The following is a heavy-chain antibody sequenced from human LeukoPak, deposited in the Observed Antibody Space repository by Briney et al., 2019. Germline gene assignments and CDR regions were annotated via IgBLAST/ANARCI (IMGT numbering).Heavy chain of an antibody. V-gene: IGHV3-23*01. CDR1: GFSFSSYA. D-gene: IGHD6-6*01. Sequence: PGGSLRLSCAASGFSFSSYAMGGVRQAPGKGREWGSAVSGSGGSTYYADSVKVRFTMSRDNSKNTLYLQMSSLRAEDTAVYYCAKVAGLAAPVGYWGQGTLVTVSS. J-gene: IGHJ4*02. CDR3: AKVAGLAAPVGY. CDR2: VSGSGGST.